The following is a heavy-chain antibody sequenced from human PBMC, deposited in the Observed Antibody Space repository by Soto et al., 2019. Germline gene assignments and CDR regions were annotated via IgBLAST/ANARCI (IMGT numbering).Heavy chain of an antibody. CDR2: IRSKAYGGTT. J-gene: IGHJ4*02. V-gene: IGHV3-49*03. Sequence: GWSLRLSCTASGSTFGDYAMSWFRQAPGKGLEWAGFIRSKAYGGTTVYAASVTGRFTLSRDDSKNTAHLQMNSLKTEDTAVYYCTRAYENSNYYFDYWGLGTLVTVSS. CDR1: GSTFGDYA. CDR3: TRAYENSNYYFDY. D-gene: IGHD3-22*01.